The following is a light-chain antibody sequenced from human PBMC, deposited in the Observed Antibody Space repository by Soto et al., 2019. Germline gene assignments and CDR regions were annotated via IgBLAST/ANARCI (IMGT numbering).Light chain of an antibody. CDR3: QSYDSSLSAWV. J-gene: IGLJ3*02. CDR1: TSKIGAGYD. V-gene: IGLV1-40*01. CDR2: GNI. Sequence: QSVLTQPPSVSGAPGQRVTISCTGSTSKIGAGYDVHWYRQPPGTAPKLLIYGNINRPSGVPDRFSGSKSGTSASLAIIGLQAEDEADYYCQSYDSSLSAWVFGGGTKLTVL.